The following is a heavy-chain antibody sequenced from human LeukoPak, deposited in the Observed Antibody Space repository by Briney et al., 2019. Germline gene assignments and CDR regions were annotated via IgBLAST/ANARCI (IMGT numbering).Heavy chain of an antibody. CDR1: GFTFSSYA. Sequence: GGSLRLSCAASGFTFSSYAMHWVRQAPGKGLEWVAVISYDGSNKYYADSVKGRFTISRDNSKNTLYLQMNSLRAEDTAVYYCARAGSGRVVRGVIMLDPWGQGTLVTVSS. J-gene: IGHJ5*02. D-gene: IGHD3-10*01. CDR3: ARAGSGRVVRGVIMLDP. V-gene: IGHV3-30-3*01. CDR2: ISYDGSNK.